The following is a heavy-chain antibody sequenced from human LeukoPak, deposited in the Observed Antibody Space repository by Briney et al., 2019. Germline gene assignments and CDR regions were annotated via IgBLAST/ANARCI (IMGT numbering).Heavy chain of an antibody. D-gene: IGHD3-10*01. J-gene: IGHJ4*02. Sequence: ASVKVSCKASGYTFTNYAILWVRQAPGQGLEWMGWINAGNGNTRYSQKLQDRVTITRDTSANTVYMELSSLRSEDTAVYSCARGLLWFGELSPPGYWGQGTLVTVSS. CDR2: INAGNGNT. CDR3: ARGLLWFGELSPPGY. CDR1: GYTFTNYA. V-gene: IGHV1-3*01.